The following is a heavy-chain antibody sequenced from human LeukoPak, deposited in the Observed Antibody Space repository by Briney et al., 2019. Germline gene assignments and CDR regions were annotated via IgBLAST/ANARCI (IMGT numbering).Heavy chain of an antibody. CDR2: INHSGST. CDR3: ARGGVPGGLWFGVP. D-gene: IGHD3-10*01. CDR1: GGSFSGYY. Sequence: SETLSLTCAVYGGSFSGYYWSWICQPPGKELEWIGEINHSGSTNYNPSLKSRVTISVDTSKNQFSLKLSSVTAADTAVYYCARGGVPGGLWFGVPWGQGTLVTVSS. V-gene: IGHV4-34*01. J-gene: IGHJ5*02.